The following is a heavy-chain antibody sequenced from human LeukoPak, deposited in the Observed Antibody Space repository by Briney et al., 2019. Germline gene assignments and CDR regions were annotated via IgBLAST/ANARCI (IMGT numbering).Heavy chain of an antibody. CDR2: IIPIFGTA. Sequence: ASVKVSCKASGYTFTSYYIHWVRQAPGQGLEWMGGIIPIFGTANYAQKFQGRVTITADESTSTAYMELSSLRSEDTAVYYCARGMDYGDYVGIDYWGQGTLVTVSS. CDR3: ARGMDYGDYVGIDY. CDR1: GYTFTSYY. D-gene: IGHD4-17*01. J-gene: IGHJ4*02. V-gene: IGHV1-69*13.